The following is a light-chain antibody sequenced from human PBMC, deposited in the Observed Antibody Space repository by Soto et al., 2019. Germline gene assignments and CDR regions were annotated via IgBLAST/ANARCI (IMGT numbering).Light chain of an antibody. CDR3: NSHTSADFRV. J-gene: IGLJ1*01. V-gene: IGLV2-14*01. CDR1: NSDIGDWNY. Sequence: QSALTQPASVSGSPGQSITISCTGANSDIGDWNYVSWYQQSPGKAPKLIIYEVNYRPSGVSYRFSGSKSGNTASLTISGLQSEDEADYYCNSHTSADFRVFGTGTKVTVL. CDR2: EVN.